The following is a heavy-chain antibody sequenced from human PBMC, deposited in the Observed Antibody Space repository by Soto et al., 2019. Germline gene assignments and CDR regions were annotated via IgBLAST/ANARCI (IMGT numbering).Heavy chain of an antibody. CDR3: GRRIGFWSGYSRAYYFDY. D-gene: IGHD3-3*01. Sequence: PSETLSLTCTVSGGSIVSFYWRWILQHPGKGLEWIGYIYYSGSTNYNPSLKSRVTISVDTSKNQFSLKLSSVTAADTAVYYCGRRIGFWSGYSRAYYFDYWGQGTLVTVSS. V-gene: IGHV4-59*08. J-gene: IGHJ4*02. CDR1: GGSIVSFY. CDR2: IYYSGST.